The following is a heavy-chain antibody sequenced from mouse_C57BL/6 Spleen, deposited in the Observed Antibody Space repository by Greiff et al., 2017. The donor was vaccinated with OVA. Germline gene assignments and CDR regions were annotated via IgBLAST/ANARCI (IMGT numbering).Heavy chain of an antibody. Sequence: QVQLQQPGAELVMPGASVKLSCKASGYTFTSYWMHWVKQRPGQGLEWIGEIDPSDSYTNYNQKFKGKSTLTVDKSSSTAYMQLSSLTSEDSAVYYCARRGVYYGNYERYFDYWGQGTTLTVSS. CDR2: IDPSDSYT. CDR1: GYTFTSYW. J-gene: IGHJ2*01. D-gene: IGHD2-1*01. CDR3: ARRGVYYGNYERYFDY. V-gene: IGHV1-69*01.